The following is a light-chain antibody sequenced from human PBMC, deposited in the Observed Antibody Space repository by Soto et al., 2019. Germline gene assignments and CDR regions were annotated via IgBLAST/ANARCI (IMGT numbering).Light chain of an antibody. CDR1: QSVTGR. CDR2: YIS. J-gene: IGKJ5*01. CDR3: QQHNQWPIT. Sequence: EVGMTQFPSAVSVSPRERATLSCRASQSVTGRLAWYQQKPGQAPRLLIYYISTRATGIPARFSGSGSGTEFTLTINSLQSEDSAVYYCQQHNQWPITFGQGTRLEIK. V-gene: IGKV3D-15*01.